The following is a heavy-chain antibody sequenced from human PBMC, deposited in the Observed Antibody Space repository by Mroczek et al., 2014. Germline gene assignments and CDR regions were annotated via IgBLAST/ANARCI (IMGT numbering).Heavy chain of an antibody. V-gene: IGHV3-23*01. D-gene: IGHD2-15*01. Sequence: EVQLLESGGGLVQPGGSLRLSCVASGFTFSSYAMSWVRQAPGKGLEWVSAISGSGGSTYYADSVKGRFTISRDNSKNTLYLQMNSLRAEDTAVYYCAKDHHFRCSGGSCSGNWFDPVGPGNPGPPSP. CDR1: GFTFSSYA. CDR3: AKDHHFRCSGGSCSGNWFDP. J-gene: IGHJ5*02. CDR2: ISGSGGST.